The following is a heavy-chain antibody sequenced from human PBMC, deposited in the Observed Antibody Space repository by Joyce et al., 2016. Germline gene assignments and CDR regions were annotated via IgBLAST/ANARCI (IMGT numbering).Heavy chain of an antibody. D-gene: IGHD1-1*01. CDR2: ISYDGSNK. V-gene: IGHV3-33*01. J-gene: IGHJ3*02. CDR1: GFTFRNYG. CDR3: VRDGTTYDAFDI. Sequence: QVQLVESGGGVVQPGKSLRLSCAASGFTFRNYGIHGVRQAPGKGVQWVEVISYDGSNKWSEDSVEGRCTISRDNSRNTLYLEMNSLRVDDTAVYYCVRDGTTYDAFDIWGQGTLVTVSS.